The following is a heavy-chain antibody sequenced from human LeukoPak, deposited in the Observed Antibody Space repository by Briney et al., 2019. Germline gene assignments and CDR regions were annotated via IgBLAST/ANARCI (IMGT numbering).Heavy chain of an antibody. D-gene: IGHD2-2*01. V-gene: IGHV4-59*01. CDR1: GGSISTYY. CDR2: IYDSGST. Sequence: PPETLSLTCTVSGGSISTYYWSWLRQPPGKGLEWIGYIYDSGSTNYNPSLKSRVTISEDTSKRQFSLNLRSVTAADTAVYYCARVVGRYCSSTSCYIDYWGQGTLVTVSS. J-gene: IGHJ4*02. CDR3: ARVVGRYCSSTSCYIDY.